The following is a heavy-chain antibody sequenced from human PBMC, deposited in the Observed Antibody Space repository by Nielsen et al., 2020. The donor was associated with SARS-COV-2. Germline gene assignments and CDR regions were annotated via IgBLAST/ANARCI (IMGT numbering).Heavy chain of an antibody. D-gene: IGHD5-18*01. V-gene: IGHV3-9*01. CDR3: AKGQYGYGNIFDY. Sequence: SLKISCAASGFTFDDHAMHWVRQAPGKGLEWVSGISWNSGSIGYADSVKGRFTISRDNAKNSLYLQMNSLRAEDTALYYCAKGQYGYGNIFDYWGQRTLVTVSS. CDR1: GFTFDDHA. J-gene: IGHJ4*02. CDR2: ISWNSGSI.